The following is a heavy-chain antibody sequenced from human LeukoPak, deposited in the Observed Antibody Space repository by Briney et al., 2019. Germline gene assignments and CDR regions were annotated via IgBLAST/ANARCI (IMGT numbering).Heavy chain of an antibody. D-gene: IGHD5-12*01. CDR3: VRDGGVSGYDLLDY. V-gene: IGHV3-7*01. CDR1: GFTFSNYW. CDR2: INQDRSEE. Sequence: GGSLRLSCAASGFTFSNYWMTWVRQAPGKGLEWVAHINQDRSEEHYMDSVKARFTISRDNAKNSLSLQMNSLRAEDTAVYYCVRDGGVSGYDLLDYWGQGTLVTVSS. J-gene: IGHJ4*02.